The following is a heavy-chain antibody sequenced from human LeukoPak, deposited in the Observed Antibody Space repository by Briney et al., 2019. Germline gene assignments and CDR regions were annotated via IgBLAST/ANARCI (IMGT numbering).Heavy chain of an antibody. CDR3: AKKPATIKFPFDI. Sequence: PSETLSLTCTVSGGSISDSRYYWGWVRQPPGKGLEWIGSVFYSGSTHYNPSLKSRVTISVDTSENKFSLKLSAVTAADTAVYYCAKKPATIKFPFDIWGQGTLVTVSP. CDR1: GGSISDSRYY. J-gene: IGHJ4*02. CDR2: VFYSGST. D-gene: IGHD5-24*01. V-gene: IGHV4-39*07.